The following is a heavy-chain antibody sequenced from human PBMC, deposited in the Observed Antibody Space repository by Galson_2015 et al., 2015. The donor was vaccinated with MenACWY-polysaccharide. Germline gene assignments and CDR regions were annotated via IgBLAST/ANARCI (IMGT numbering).Heavy chain of an antibody. CDR2: IRSDGSRT. V-gene: IGHV3-74*01. CDR3: ARVLKGLVGATPDY. Sequence: SLRLSCAASGFTFSNYWMQWVRQVPGKGLVWVSHIRSDGSRTSYADSVEGRFTISRDNAKNTLYLQMHSLRDDDTAVYYCARVLKGLVGATPDYWGQGTLVTVSS. J-gene: IGHJ4*02. CDR1: GFTFSNYW. D-gene: IGHD1-26*01.